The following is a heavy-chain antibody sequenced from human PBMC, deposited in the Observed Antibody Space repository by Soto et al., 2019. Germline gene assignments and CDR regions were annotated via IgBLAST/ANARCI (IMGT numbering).Heavy chain of an antibody. J-gene: IGHJ4*02. CDR1: GYTFNKYD. CDR3: VRQYYDFWTDYPDFDY. V-gene: IGHV1-18*04. CDR2: ISPNSGRP. Sequence: GASVKVSCKASGYTFNKYDITWVRQAPGQGFEWLGLISPNSGRPSYAQKFEVRVTMTTDTSTTTAYLELRSLRSDDTAVYYCVRQYYDFWTDYPDFDYWGQGTLVTVSS. D-gene: IGHD3-3*01.